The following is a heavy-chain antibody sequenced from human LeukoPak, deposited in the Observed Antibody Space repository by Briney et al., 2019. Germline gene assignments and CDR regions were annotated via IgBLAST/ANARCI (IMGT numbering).Heavy chain of an antibody. J-gene: IGHJ5*02. V-gene: IGHV3-23*01. CDR2: LSGSGITT. D-gene: IGHD3-22*01. CDR3: AKGSSGYFVDL. Sequence: GGSLRLSCAASGFTFSNSAMSWVRQAPGKGLEWVSTLSGSGITTYYADSVKGRFTISRDNSKNTLYLQMNSLRAEDTALYYCAKGSSGYFVDLWGQGTLVTVPS. CDR1: GFTFSNSA.